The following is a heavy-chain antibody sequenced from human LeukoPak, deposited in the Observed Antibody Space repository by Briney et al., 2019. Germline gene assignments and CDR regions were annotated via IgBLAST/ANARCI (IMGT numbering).Heavy chain of an antibody. V-gene: IGHV4-59*12. CDR1: GGSMSSYS. D-gene: IGHD6-19*01. J-gene: IGHJ4*02. Sequence: SETLSLTCTVSGGSMSSYSWSWIRQPPGKGLEWIGYIYYSGTTNHHPSLKSRVTISVDTSKNQFSLKLNSVTAADTAVYYCASSGGYYFGYWGQGTLVTVSS. CDR3: ASSGGYYFGY. CDR2: IYYSGTT.